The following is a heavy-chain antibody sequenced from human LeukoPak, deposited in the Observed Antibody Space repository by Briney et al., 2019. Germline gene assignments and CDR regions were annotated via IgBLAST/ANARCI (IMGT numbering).Heavy chain of an antibody. CDR3: AVSYASGSHYFLDY. D-gene: IGHD3-10*01. J-gene: IGHJ4*02. CDR1: GYYFSIYW. CDR2: IHPGDSDT. Sequence: GESLKISCKGSGYYFSIYWIGWVRQMPGKGLEWMGIIHPGDSDTRYSPSFQGQVTISADKSISTVFLQWTSLKASDTAMYYCAVSYASGSHYFLDYWGQGTLVTVSS. V-gene: IGHV5-51*01.